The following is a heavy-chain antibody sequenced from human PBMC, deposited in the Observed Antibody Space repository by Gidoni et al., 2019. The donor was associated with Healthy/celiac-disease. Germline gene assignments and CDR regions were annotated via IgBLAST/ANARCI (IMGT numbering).Heavy chain of an antibody. CDR2: IYYSGST. CDR3: ARPRRATIFGVVITGGWFDP. J-gene: IGHJ5*02. V-gene: IGHV4-39*01. CDR1: GRSISSSSYY. Sequence: QLQLQESGPGLVKPSETLSLTCTVSGRSISSSSYYWGWIRQPPGKGLEWIGSIYYSGSTYYNPSLKSRVTISVDTSKNQFSLKLSSVTAADTAVYYCARPRRATIFGVVITGGWFDPWGQGTLVTVSS. D-gene: IGHD3-3*01.